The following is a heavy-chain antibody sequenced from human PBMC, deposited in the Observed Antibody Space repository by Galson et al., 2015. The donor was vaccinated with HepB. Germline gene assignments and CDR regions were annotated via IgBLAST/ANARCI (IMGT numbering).Heavy chain of an antibody. CDR2: ISSSSSYI. D-gene: IGHD3-3*01. V-gene: IGHV3-21*01. CDR3: ARVSYDFWSGYSNY. Sequence: SLRLSCAASGFTFSSYSMNWVRQAPGKGLEWVSSISSSSSYIYYADSVKGRFTISRDNAKNSLYLQVNSLRAEDTAVYYCARVSYDFWSGYSNYWGQGTLVTVSS. J-gene: IGHJ4*02. CDR1: GFTFSSYS.